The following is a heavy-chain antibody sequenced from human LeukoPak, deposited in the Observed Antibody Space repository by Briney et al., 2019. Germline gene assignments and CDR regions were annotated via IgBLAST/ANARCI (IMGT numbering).Heavy chain of an antibody. CDR3: ATDSYVSGSYYRLFY. D-gene: IGHD3-10*01. J-gene: IGHJ4*02. CDR1: GFTFSSYG. V-gene: IGHV3-74*01. CDR2: INSDGGTT. Sequence: GGSLRLSCAASGFTFSSYGMSWVRQAPGKGLVWVSGINSDGGTTTYADSVKGRFTISRDNAKNTLYLQMNNLRAEDTAIYYCATDSYVSGSYYRLFYWGQGTLVTVSS.